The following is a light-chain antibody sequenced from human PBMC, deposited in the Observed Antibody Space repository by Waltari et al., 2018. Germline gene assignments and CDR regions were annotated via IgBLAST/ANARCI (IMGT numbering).Light chain of an antibody. V-gene: IGLV4-69*02. CDR3: QTGGHGTWV. J-gene: IGLJ3*02. CDR1: SGHSSNI. Sequence: QLVLTQSPSASASLGASVRLTCTLSSGHSSNIIAWHQQQPEKGPRHLMKVNSDGSHSKGDGIPDRFSGSGSGAERYLTISSVQSEDEADYYCQTGGHGTWVFGGGTKLTVL. CDR2: VNSDGSH.